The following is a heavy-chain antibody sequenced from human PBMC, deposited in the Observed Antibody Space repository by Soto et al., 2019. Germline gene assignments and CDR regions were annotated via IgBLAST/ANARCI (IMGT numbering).Heavy chain of an antibody. V-gene: IGHV3-48*03. Sequence: EVQLVESGGGLVQPGGSLRLSCAASGFTFSSYEMNWVRQAPGKGLEWVSYISSSCSTIYYADSVKGRFTISRDNAKNSLYLQMNSLRAEDTAVYYCARTVAAAGQASDYWGQGTLVTVSS. D-gene: IGHD6-13*01. CDR2: ISSSCSTI. CDR1: GFTFSSYE. J-gene: IGHJ4*02. CDR3: ARTVAAAGQASDY.